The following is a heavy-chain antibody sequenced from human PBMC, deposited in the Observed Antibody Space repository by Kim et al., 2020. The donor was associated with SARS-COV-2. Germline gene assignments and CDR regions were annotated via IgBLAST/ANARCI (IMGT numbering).Heavy chain of an antibody. J-gene: IGHJ5*02. V-gene: IGHV1-8*01. Sequence: ASVKVSCKASGYTFTSYDINWVRQATGQGLEWMGWMNPNSGNTGYAQKFQGRVTMTRNTSISTAYMELSSLRSEDTAVYYCARGLHVYVWGSYRYIWFDPWGQGTLVTVSS. CDR2: MNPNSGNT. CDR3: ARGLHVYVWGSYRYIWFDP. D-gene: IGHD3-16*02. CDR1: GYTFTSYD.